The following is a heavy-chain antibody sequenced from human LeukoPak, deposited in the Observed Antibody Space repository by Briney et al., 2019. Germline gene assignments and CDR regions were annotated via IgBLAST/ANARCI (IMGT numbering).Heavy chain of an antibody. CDR2: ISSSGSTI. V-gene: IGHV3-11*04. J-gene: IGHJ4*02. D-gene: IGHD3-10*01. CDR3: ASSPKPYGSGSYWYGAAFDY. Sequence: PGGSLRLSCAASGFTFSDYYMSWIRQAPGKGLEWVSYISSSGSTIYYADSVKGRFTISRDSAKNSLYLQMNSLRAEDTAVYYCASSPKPYGSGSYWYGAAFDYWGQGIPVTVSS. CDR1: GFTFSDYY.